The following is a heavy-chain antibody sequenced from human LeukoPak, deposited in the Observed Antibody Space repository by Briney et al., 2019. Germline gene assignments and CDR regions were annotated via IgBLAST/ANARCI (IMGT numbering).Heavy chain of an antibody. D-gene: IGHD6-13*01. J-gene: IGHJ4*02. CDR2: IYHSGST. V-gene: IGHV4-30-2*01. CDR3: ARLSYGYLDY. CDR1: GGSISSGGYS. Sequence: SQTLSLTCAVSGGSISSGGYSWSWIRQPPGKGLEWIGYIYHSGSTYYNPSLKSRVTISVDRSKNQFSLKLSSVTAADTAVYYCARLSYGYLDYWGQGTLVTVSS.